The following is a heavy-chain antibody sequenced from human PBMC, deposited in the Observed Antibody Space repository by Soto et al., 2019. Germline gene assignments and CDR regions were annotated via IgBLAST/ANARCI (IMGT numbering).Heavy chain of an antibody. CDR2: ISYSGST. V-gene: IGHV4-31*03. CDR3: ARVGVTMVRGVISNYFDY. Sequence: PSETLSLTCTVSGGSISSGGYYWSWIRQHPGKGLEWIGYISYSGSTYYNPSLKSRLTISVDTSKNQLSLKLSSVTAADTAVYYCARVGVTMVRGVISNYFDYWGQGTLVTVSS. D-gene: IGHD3-10*01. CDR1: GGSISSGGYY. J-gene: IGHJ4*02.